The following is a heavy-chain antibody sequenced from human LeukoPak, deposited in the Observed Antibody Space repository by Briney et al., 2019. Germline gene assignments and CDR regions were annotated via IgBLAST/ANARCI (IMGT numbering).Heavy chain of an antibody. V-gene: IGHV3-64*01. CDR1: GFTFSSYA. CDR2: ISSNGGST. Sequence: SGGSLRLSCAASGFTFSSYAMHWVRQAPGKGPEYVSAISSNGGSTYYANSVKGRFTISRDNSKNTLYLQMGSLRAEDMAVYYCARALRGPTQKGVVVPAAMGAFDIWGQGTMVTVSS. D-gene: IGHD2-2*01. J-gene: IGHJ3*02. CDR3: ARALRGPTQKGVVVPAAMGAFDI.